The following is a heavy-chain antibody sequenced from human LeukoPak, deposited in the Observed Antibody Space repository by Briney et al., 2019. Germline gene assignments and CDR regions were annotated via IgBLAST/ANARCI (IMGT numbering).Heavy chain of an antibody. CDR3: ARDNYYVPIHAFVI. V-gene: IGHV4-31*03. CDR1: ARSISSAGYC. J-gene: IGHJ3*02. D-gene: IGHD3-10*02. Sequence: SHTLSLTCTVSARSISSAGYCCSWIRQHPGKGLERFGYIYYSGSTYYNPSLKSRVTISVDTSKNQFSLKLSSVTAADTAVYYCARDNYYVPIHAFVIWGQGTMVTVSS. CDR2: IYYSGST.